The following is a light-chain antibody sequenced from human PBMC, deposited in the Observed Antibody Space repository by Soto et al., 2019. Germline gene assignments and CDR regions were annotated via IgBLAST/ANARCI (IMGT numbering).Light chain of an antibody. CDR1: QSVSSSS. V-gene: IGKV3-20*01. CDR2: GAS. Sequence: EIVLTQSPGTLSLSPGERATLSCRASQSVSSSSLAWYQQKPGQAPRLLMYGASRRATGIPDRFSGSGSGTGFTLIMSRLEPEDFAVHYCHQYYTSPLTFGGGTKVDIK. J-gene: IGKJ4*01. CDR3: HQYYTSPLT.